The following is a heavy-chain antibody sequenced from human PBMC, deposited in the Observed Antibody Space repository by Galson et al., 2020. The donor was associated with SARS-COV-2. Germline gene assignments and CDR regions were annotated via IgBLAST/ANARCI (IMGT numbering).Heavy chain of an antibody. J-gene: IGHJ3*01. CDR3: ASPSLAAANFFGAFDL. V-gene: IGHV3-48*03. Sequence: GGSLRPSCAASGFTFTSYEMNWVRQAPGKGLEWMSYMSDSGTNTYYADSVKGRFTISRDNTKKSVYLQMTSLRAEDTAVYYCASPSLAAANFFGAFDLWGRGTMVTVSS. D-gene: IGHD6-13*01. CDR2: MSDSGTNT. CDR1: GFTFTSYE.